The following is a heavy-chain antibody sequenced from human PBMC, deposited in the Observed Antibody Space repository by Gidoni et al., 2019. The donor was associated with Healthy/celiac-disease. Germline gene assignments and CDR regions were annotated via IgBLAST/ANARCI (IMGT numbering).Heavy chain of an antibody. Sequence: QVQLVQSGAEVKKPGASVKVACKAAGYTFTGYSTRCLRQAPGQGLAWMGWINPNSGGTNYAQKFQGWVTMTRDTSISTAYMELSRLRSDDTAVYYCARSPVFSVVVPAAIFLRGFDPWGQGTLVTVSS. D-gene: IGHD2-2*01. CDR3: ARSPVFSVVVPAAIFLRGFDP. J-gene: IGHJ5*02. CDR2: INPNSGGT. V-gene: IGHV1-2*04. CDR1: GYTFTGYS.